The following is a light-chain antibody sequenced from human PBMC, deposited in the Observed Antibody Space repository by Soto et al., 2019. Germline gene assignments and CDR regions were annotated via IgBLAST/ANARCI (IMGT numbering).Light chain of an antibody. CDR3: SSFTSRHTYV. Sequence: QAVVTQPASVSGSPGQSTTISCTGTSSDIGGYNYVSWYQQLPGEAPKLIIYDVSDRPSGVSTRFSGSKSGNTASLTISGLQAEDEGDYYCSSFTSRHTYVFGTGTKLTVL. CDR2: DVS. V-gene: IGLV2-14*01. J-gene: IGLJ1*01. CDR1: SSDIGGYNY.